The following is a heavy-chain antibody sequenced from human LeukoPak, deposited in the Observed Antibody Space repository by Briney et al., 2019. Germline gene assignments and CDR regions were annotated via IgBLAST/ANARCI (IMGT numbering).Heavy chain of an antibody. V-gene: IGHV3-7*01. D-gene: IGHD6-13*01. Sequence: GGSLRLSCAASGFTFSSYWMSWVRQAPGKGLEWVANIKQDGSEKYYVDSVKGRFTISRDNAKNSLYLQMNSLRAEDTAVYYCARPNGYSSSWYFDYWGQGTQVTVSS. CDR3: ARPNGYSSSWYFDY. CDR2: IKQDGSEK. J-gene: IGHJ4*02. CDR1: GFTFSSYW.